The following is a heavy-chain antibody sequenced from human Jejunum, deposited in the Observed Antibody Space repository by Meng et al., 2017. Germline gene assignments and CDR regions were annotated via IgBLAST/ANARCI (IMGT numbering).Heavy chain of an antibody. CDR3: ARGGDPRAYYFDY. D-gene: IGHD3-10*01. J-gene: IGHJ4*02. V-gene: IGHV4-34*01. CDR2: IDHSGST. CDR1: GGSFRGYY. Sequence: QVQLQRGGAGVCKPSAPRSLTCAVYGGSFRGYYCGGIRKAPGKGLEWIGDIDHSGSTNYNPSLKNRVTISVDTSRNQISLNLNSVTAADTAVYYCARGGDPRAYYFDYWGQGNLVTVSS.